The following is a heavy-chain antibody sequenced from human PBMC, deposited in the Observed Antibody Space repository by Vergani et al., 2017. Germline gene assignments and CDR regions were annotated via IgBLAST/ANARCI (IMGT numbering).Heavy chain of an antibody. CDR2: IWYDGSNK. J-gene: IGHJ4*02. V-gene: IGHV3-33*01. D-gene: IGHD6-19*01. CDR1: GFTFSSYG. CDR3: AREGIAVAASLDY. Sequence: VQLVESGGGVVQPGRSLRLSCAASGFTFSSYGMHWVRQAPGKGLEWVAVIWYDGSNKYYADSVKGRFTISRDNSKNTLYLRMNSLRAEDTSVYYCAREGIAVAASLDYWGQGTLVTVSS.